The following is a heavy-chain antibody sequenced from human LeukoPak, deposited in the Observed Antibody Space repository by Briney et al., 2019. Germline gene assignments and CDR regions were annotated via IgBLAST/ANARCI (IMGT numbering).Heavy chain of an antibody. CDR2: IYTSGST. V-gene: IGHV4-61*02. J-gene: IGHJ4*02. CDR3: ARSTRRRGYCSSTSCYQAHYFDY. CDR1: GGSISSGSYY. D-gene: IGHD2-2*01. Sequence: SQTLSLTCTVSGGSISSGSYYWSWIRQPAGKGLEWIGRIYTSGSTNYNPSLKSRVTISVDTSKNQFSLKLSSVTAADTAVYYCARSTRRRGYCSSTSCYQAHYFDYWGQGTLVTVSS.